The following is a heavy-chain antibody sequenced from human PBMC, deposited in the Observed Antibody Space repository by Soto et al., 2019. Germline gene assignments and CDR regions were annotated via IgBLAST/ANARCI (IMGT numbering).Heavy chain of an antibody. CDR3: VSKLGSCTGGSCNGYFDL. Sequence: QVQLQQWGAGLLKPSETLSLTCAVYGGSFSGFYWSWIRQPPGKGLEWIGEINHSGSTNYNPSLKSRVPISADTSKNQFSLQLSSVTAADTAVYYCVSKLGSCTGGSCNGYFDLWGRGTLVTVSS. CDR2: INHSGST. CDR1: GGSFSGFY. D-gene: IGHD2-15*01. J-gene: IGHJ2*01. V-gene: IGHV4-34*01.